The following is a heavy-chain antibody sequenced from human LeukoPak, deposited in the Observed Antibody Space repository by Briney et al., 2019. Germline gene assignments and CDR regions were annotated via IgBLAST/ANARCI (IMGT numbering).Heavy chain of an antibody. Sequence: ASVKVSCRASGYTFNSYGISWVRQAPGQGLEWMGWMNPDSGGTNYAQKLQGRVTMTRDTSISTAYMELSRLRSDDTAVYYCAREGVATIRGTAFDIWGQGTMVTVSS. V-gene: IGHV1-2*02. CDR2: MNPDSGGT. J-gene: IGHJ3*02. CDR1: GYTFNSYG. CDR3: AREGVATIRGTAFDI. D-gene: IGHD5-24*01.